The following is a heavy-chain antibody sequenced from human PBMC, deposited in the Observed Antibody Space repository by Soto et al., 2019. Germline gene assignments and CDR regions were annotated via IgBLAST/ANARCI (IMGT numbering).Heavy chain of an antibody. D-gene: IGHD2-2*01. CDR3: VTGYGGSRKHLSSTSRQACCFDS. V-gene: IGHV1-18*01. J-gene: IGHJ4*02. CDR2: ISAYNGNT. Sequence: GASVKVSCKASGYTFTSYGISWVRQAPGQGLEWMGWISAYNGNTNYAQKLQGRVTMTTDTSTSTAYMELRSLRSDDTAVYYCVTGYGGSRKHLSSTSRQACCFDSCGEGNLVTVAS. CDR1: GYTFTSYG.